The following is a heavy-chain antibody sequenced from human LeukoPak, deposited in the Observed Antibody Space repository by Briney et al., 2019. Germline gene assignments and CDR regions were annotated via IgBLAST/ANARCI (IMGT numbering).Heavy chain of an antibody. CDR3: ARVKRYSSSWYIRRERWLFDY. J-gene: IGHJ4*02. CDR1: GFTFSSYS. CDR2: ISSSSSYI. Sequence: TGGSLRLSCAASGFTFSSYSMNWVRQAPGKGLEWVSSISSSSSYIYYADSVKGRFTISRDNAKNSLYLQMNSLRAEDTAVYYCARVKRYSSSWYIRRERWLFDYWGQGTLVTVSS. V-gene: IGHV3-21*01. D-gene: IGHD6-13*01.